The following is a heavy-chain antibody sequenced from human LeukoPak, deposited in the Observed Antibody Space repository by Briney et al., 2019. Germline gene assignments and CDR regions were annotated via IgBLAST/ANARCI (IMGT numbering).Heavy chain of an antibody. D-gene: IGHD3-10*01. CDR2: IYPGDSDT. CDR1: GYSFTSYC. V-gene: IGHV5-51*01. CDR3: ARHLGYYGSGSYFPYYFDY. J-gene: IGHJ4*02. Sequence: GESLKISCKGSGYSFTSYCIGWVRQMPGKGLEWMGIIYPGDSDTRYSPSFQGQVTISADKSISTACLQWSSLKASDTAMYYCARHLGYYGSGSYFPYYFDYWGQGTLVTVSS.